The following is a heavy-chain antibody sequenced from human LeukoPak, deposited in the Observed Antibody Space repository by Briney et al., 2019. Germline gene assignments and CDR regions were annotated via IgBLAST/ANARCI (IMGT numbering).Heavy chain of an antibody. Sequence: HPGGSLRLSCAASGFAFSSYAMSWVRQAPGKGLGWVSAISESGGSTYYADSVKGRFTISRDNSKNTLYLQMNTLRAEDTAVYYCAKDEEGATADFYHYYMDVWGKGTTVTVSS. CDR3: AKDEEGATADFYHYYMDV. CDR1: GFAFSSYA. J-gene: IGHJ6*03. V-gene: IGHV3-23*01. CDR2: ISESGGST. D-gene: IGHD1-26*01.